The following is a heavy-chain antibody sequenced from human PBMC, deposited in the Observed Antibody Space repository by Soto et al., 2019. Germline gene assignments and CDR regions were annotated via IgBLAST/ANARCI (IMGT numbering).Heavy chain of an antibody. J-gene: IGHJ4*02. CDR3: AKDLYGDYEFDY. CDR1: GFTFSSYA. Sequence: GGSLTLSCAASGFTFSSYAMSWVRQGPGKGLEWVSDINGSGGNTYYEDSVKGRLNISRDNSKNTLYLQMTSVRAEDTAVYYCAKDLYGDYEFDYWGQGTLVTISS. CDR2: INGSGGNT. D-gene: IGHD4-17*01. V-gene: IGHV3-23*01.